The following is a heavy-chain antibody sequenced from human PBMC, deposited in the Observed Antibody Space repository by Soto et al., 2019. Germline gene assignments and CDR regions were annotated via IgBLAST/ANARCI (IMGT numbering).Heavy chain of an antibody. D-gene: IGHD2-2*01. J-gene: IGHJ6*02. CDR1: RYTFTSYG. CDR3: ARYIVVVPAAHPNYYYYYGMDV. V-gene: IGHV1-18*01. Sequence: ASVKVSFKASRYTFTSYGISWVLQAPGQGLEWMGWISAYNGNTNYAQKLQGRVTMTTDTSTSTAYMELRSLRSDDTAVYYCARYIVVVPAAHPNYYYYYGMDVWGQGTTVTVSS. CDR2: ISAYNGNT.